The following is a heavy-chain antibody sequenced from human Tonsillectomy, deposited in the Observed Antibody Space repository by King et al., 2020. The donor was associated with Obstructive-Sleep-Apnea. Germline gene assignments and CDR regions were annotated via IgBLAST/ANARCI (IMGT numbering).Heavy chain of an antibody. CDR1: GFTFDDYA. CDR2: ISWNSGNI. V-gene: IGHV3-9*01. J-gene: IGHJ4*02. Sequence: VQLVQSGGGLVQPGRSLRLSCAASGFTFDDYAMHWVRQVPGKGLEWVSGISWNSGNIGYADSVRGRFTISRDNAKNSLYLQMNSLRGEDTALYYCTKGLEMSTAPSFDYWGQGTLVTVSS. D-gene: IGHD5-24*01. CDR3: TKGLEMSTAPSFDY.